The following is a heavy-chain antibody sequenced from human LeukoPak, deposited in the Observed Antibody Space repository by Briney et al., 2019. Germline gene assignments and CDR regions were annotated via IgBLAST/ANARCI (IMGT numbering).Heavy chain of an antibody. Sequence: ASVKVSCKASGYTFTGYYMHWVRQAPGQGLEWMGWINPTSGGTNYAQKFQGRVTMTRDTSISTAYMELSRLRSDDTAVYYCARDHCSGGSCYWPFDPWGQGTLVTVSS. D-gene: IGHD2-15*01. CDR2: INPTSGGT. J-gene: IGHJ5*02. CDR3: ARDHCSGGSCYWPFDP. V-gene: IGHV1-2*02. CDR1: GYTFTGYY.